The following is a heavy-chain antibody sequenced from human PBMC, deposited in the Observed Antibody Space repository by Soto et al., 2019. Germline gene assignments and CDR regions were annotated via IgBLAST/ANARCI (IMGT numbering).Heavy chain of an antibody. V-gene: IGHV3-30*18. CDR3: AKDLQSYGDYDYYCYGMDV. CDR1: GFTFSTYG. Sequence: QVQLVESGGGEVQPGRSLTISCAASGFTFSTYGMHWVRQTPGKGLEWVXVISYDGTNKFYSDSVKGRFTISRDNFKNTLTLQMNSLRADDTAVYSCAKDLQSYGDYDYYCYGMDVWGLGTRVTVSS. J-gene: IGHJ6*02. D-gene: IGHD4-17*01. CDR2: ISYDGTNK.